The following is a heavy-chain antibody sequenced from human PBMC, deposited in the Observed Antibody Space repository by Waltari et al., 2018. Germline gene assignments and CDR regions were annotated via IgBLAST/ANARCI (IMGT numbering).Heavy chain of an antibody. Sequence: QVQLVQSGAEVKKPGASVKVSCKASGYTFTSYDINWVRQATGQGLEWMGWMNPNSGNTGYAQKFQGRVTITRNTSISTAYMELSSLRSEDTAVYYCARVRSKYYDFWSGSKGFYFDYWGQGTLVTVSS. CDR3: ARVRSKYYDFWSGSKGFYFDY. V-gene: IGHV1-8*03. CDR1: GYTFTSYD. CDR2: MNPNSGNT. D-gene: IGHD3-3*01. J-gene: IGHJ4*02.